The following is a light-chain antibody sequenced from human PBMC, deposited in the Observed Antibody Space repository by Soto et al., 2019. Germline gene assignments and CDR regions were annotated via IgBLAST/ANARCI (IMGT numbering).Light chain of an antibody. CDR3: QQYGSSPPIT. Sequence: EFVFTLSRGTLSLSPVERATLSSRASQSVGSSYLAWYQQKPGQAPRLLIYGASSRATGIPDRFSGSGSGTDFTLTIRRLEPEDFAVYYCQQYGSSPPITFGQGTRREIK. CDR1: QSVGSSY. V-gene: IGKV3-20*01. J-gene: IGKJ5*01. CDR2: GAS.